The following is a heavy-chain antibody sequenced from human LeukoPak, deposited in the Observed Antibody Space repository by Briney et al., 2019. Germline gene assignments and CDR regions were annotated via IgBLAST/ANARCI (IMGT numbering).Heavy chain of an antibody. D-gene: IGHD6-19*01. V-gene: IGHV4-59*08. CDR3: ARRVAVAGPLDY. CDR2: IYYTGST. CDR1: GGSISIYY. J-gene: IGHJ4*02. Sequence: PSETLSLTCTVSGGSISIYYCSWIRQPPGKGLEWIGYIYYTGSTNYNPSLKSRVTISVDTSKNQFSLKLSSVTAADTAVYYCARRVAVAGPLDYWGQGTLVPVSS.